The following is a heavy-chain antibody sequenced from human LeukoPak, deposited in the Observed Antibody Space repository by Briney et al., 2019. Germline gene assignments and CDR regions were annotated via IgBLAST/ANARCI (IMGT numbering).Heavy chain of an antibody. J-gene: IGHJ4*02. CDR2: ISSSSSTI. D-gene: IGHD6-13*01. Sequence: GGSLRLSCAAFGFTFSSYSMNWVRQAPGKGLEWVSYISSSSSTIYYADSVKGRFTISRDNAKNSLYLQMNSLRAEDTAVYYCASAVIAAAGTGFDYWGQGTLVTVSS. CDR1: GFTFSSYS. CDR3: ASAVIAAAGTGFDY. V-gene: IGHV3-48*01.